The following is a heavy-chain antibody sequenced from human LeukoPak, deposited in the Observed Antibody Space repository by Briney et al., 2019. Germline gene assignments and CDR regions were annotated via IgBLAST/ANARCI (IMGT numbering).Heavy chain of an antibody. V-gene: IGHV4-34*01. D-gene: IGHD2-2*01. CDR2: INHSGST. J-gene: IGHJ4*02. CDR1: GGSISSYY. CDR3: ARTFCSPTSCYAPFDY. Sequence: SETLSLTCTVSGGSISSYYWSWIRQPPGKGLEWIGEINHSGSTNYNPSLKSRVTISVDTSKNQFSLKLNSVTAADTAVYYCARTFCSPTSCYAPFDYWGQGTLVAVSS.